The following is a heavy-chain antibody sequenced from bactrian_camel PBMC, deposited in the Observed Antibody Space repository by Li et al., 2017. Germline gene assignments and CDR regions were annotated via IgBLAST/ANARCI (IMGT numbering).Heavy chain of an antibody. V-gene: IGHV3S40*01. J-gene: IGHJ2*01. Sequence: QLVESGGGSVQAGGSLRLSCVASGFTFSSSRMSWVRQAPGKGREWIAAINSGGSSTYYADSVRGRFTISRDNGKNTVYLESNSLKIEDMAMYYCAQVEDRTYYSDYVVHPYRFLSVWGQGTQVTVS. CDR1: GFTFSSSR. D-gene: IGHD4*01. CDR2: INSGGSST. CDR3: AQVEDRTYYSDYVVHPYRFLSV.